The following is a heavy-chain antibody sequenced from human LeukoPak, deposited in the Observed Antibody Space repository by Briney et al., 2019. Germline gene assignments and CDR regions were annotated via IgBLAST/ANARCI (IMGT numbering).Heavy chain of an antibody. CDR1: GFSFSGHW. J-gene: IGHJ4*02. V-gene: IGHV3-74*01. CDR3: ARGPSSNWSGLDF. D-gene: IGHD6-13*01. Sequence: GGSLRLSCIASGFSFSGHWMHWARQLPGRGLVWVSRISPTGSTTSYADSVKGRFTVSRDNAKNTLYLQVNNLRAEDTAVYYCARGPSSNWSGLDFWGQGTLLTVSS. CDR2: ISPTGSTT.